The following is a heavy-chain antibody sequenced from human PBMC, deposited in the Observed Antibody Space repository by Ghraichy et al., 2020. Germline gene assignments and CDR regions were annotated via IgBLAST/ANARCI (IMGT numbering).Heavy chain of an antibody. J-gene: IGHJ6*03. V-gene: IGHV4-61*02. CDR1: GGSISSGSYY. CDR3: ARARGYSGYDGTYYYYYMDV. D-gene: IGHD5-12*01. CDR2: VYTSGSS. Sequence: SETLSLTCTVSGGSISSGSYYWSWIRQPAGKGLEWIGRVYTSGSSNYNPSLKSRVAMSVDTSKNQFSLTVSSVTAGDTAMYYCARARGYSGYDGTYYYYYMDVWGKGTTVTVSS.